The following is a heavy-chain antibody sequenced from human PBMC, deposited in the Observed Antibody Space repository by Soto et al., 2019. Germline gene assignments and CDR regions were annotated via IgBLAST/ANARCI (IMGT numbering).Heavy chain of an antibody. CDR1: GFTFSSYA. CDR3: AKDMRGEWELPYPFDD. D-gene: IGHD1-26*01. Sequence: PGGSLRLSCAASGFTFSSYAMSWVRQAPGKGLEWVSAISDSGDNTYYADSVKGRFTISRDNSKNTLYLQMNSLRAEDTAVYYCAKDMRGEWELPYPFDDRGQGTLGTVSS. J-gene: IGHJ4*02. CDR2: ISDSGDNT. V-gene: IGHV3-23*01.